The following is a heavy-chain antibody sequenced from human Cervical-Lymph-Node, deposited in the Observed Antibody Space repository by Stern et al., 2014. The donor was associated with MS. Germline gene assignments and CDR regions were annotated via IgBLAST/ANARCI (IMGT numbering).Heavy chain of an antibody. D-gene: IGHD3-16*02. J-gene: IGHJ5*02. CDR1: GYSFTSYY. CDR2: INPATGTT. Sequence: VQLVESGAEVKKPGASVKVSCKTSGYSFTSYYMHWVRQAPGQGLEWLGIINPATGTTRNARKVQDRVILTSDTSTSTVYLETSSLTPEATAVYYCARDRDIVRAGNWLAPWGQEPLVTFPS. V-gene: IGHV1-46*01. CDR3: ARDRDIVRAGNWLAP.